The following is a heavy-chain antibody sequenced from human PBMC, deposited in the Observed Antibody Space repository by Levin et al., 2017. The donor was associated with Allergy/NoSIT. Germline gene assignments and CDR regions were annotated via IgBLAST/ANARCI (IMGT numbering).Heavy chain of an antibody. J-gene: IGHJ4*02. D-gene: IGHD3-10*01. CDR3: ARAGSGSAGHFDV. CDR2: IYHSGST. Sequence: NPSETLSLTCAVSGGSISSTNWWSWVRQPPGKGLEWIGEIYHSGSTNYNPSLKSRVTISVDKSKNQFSLKLNSVTAADAAVNYCARAGSGSAGHFDVWGQGTLGTVSS. CDR1: GGSISSTNW. V-gene: IGHV4-4*02.